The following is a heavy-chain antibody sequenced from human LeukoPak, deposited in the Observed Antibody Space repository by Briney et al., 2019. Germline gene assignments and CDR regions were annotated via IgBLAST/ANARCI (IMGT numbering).Heavy chain of an antibody. D-gene: IGHD3-3*01. CDR3: ARESGWNDFWSGYYGWFDP. CDR2: INSDGSST. CDR1: GFTFSSYW. V-gene: IGHV3-74*01. J-gene: IGHJ5*02. Sequence: QPGGSLRLSCAASGFTFSSYWMHWVRQAPGKGLVWVSRINSDGSSTSYADSVKGRFTISRDNAKNTLYLQMNGLRAEDTAVYYCARESGWNDFWSGYYGWFDPWGQGTLVTVSS.